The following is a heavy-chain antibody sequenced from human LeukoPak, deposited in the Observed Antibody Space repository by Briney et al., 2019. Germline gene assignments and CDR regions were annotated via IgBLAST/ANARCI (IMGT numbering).Heavy chain of an antibody. Sequence: GASVKVSCKASGYTFTSYGISWVRQAPGQGLEWMGWISAYNGNTNYAQKLQGRVTMTTDTSTSTAYMELRSLRSDDTAVYYCARVGREKWELLRFWSFIDAFDIWGQGTMVTVSS. J-gene: IGHJ3*02. V-gene: IGHV1-18*01. CDR2: ISAYNGNT. CDR1: GYTFTSYG. D-gene: IGHD1-26*01. CDR3: ARVGREKWELLRFWSFIDAFDI.